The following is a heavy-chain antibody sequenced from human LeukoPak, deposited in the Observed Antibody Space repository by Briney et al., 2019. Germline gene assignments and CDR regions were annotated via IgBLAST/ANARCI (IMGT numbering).Heavy chain of an antibody. CDR2: IYYSGSGST. CDR3: ARQQLVRSRAIYYYYYMDV. J-gene: IGHJ6*03. V-gene: IGHV4-59*01. D-gene: IGHD6-13*01. Sequence: KPSETLSLTCTVSGGSISPYYWSWIRQPPGKGLEWIGYIYYSGSGSTNHNPALKSRVTISVDTSKNQFSLKLSSVTAADTAVYYCARQQLVRSRAIYYYYYMDVWGKGTTVTVSS. CDR1: GGSISPYY.